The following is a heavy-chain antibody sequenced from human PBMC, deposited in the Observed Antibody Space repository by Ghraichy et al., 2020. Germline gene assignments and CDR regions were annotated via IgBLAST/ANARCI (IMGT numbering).Heavy chain of an antibody. CDR3: ARGVYDLLTGYAEGYFDY. V-gene: IGHV4-61*02. D-gene: IGHD3-9*01. Sequence: SETLSLTCTVSGGSISSGSYYWSWIRQTAGKGLEWIGRIYTSGSTNYNPSLKSRVTISVDTSKNQFSLKLRSVTAADTAVYYFARGVYDLLTGYAEGYFDYWGQGTLVTVSS. CDR2: IYTSGST. CDR1: GGSISSGSYY. J-gene: IGHJ4*02.